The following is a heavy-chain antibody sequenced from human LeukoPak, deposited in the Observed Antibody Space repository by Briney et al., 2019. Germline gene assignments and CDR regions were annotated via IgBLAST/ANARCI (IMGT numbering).Heavy chain of an antibody. Sequence: PGGSLRLSCAASGFTFSNCDMSWVRQAPEKGLEWVSGISGSGSSTYYADSVKGRFTISRDNSENTLSLQMNSLRADDTAIYYCAKSCNSGNCYYNYWGQGTLVTVSS. J-gene: IGHJ4*02. V-gene: IGHV3-23*01. CDR2: ISGSGSST. CDR3: AKSCNSGNCYYNY. D-gene: IGHD2/OR15-2a*01. CDR1: GFTFSNCD.